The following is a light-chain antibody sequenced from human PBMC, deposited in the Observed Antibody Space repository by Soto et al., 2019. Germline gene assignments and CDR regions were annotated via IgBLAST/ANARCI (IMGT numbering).Light chain of an antibody. CDR2: DNN. CDR1: SSNIGNNY. CDR3: GTWDTSRSAVV. J-gene: IGLJ2*01. Sequence: QSVLTQPPSVSAAPGQKVTISCSGSSSNIGNNYVSWYQHLPGTAPKVLIYDNNKRPSGIPDRFSGSKSGTSATLGITVLQTGDEGDYDCGTWDTSRSAVVFGGGTKLTVL. V-gene: IGLV1-51*01.